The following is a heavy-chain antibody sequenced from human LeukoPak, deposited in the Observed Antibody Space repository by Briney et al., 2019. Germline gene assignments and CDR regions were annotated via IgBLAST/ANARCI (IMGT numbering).Heavy chain of an antibody. J-gene: IGHJ4*02. CDR1: GYTFTGYY. V-gene: IGHV1-2*02. Sequence: ASVKVSCKASGYTFTGYYMHWVRQAPGQGLEWMGWINPNTGDTNYAQKFQGRVAMTGDSSISTAYMELSRLRSDDTAVYYCARPPATMVYPMGGYWAQGTLVTVSS. CDR2: INPNTGDT. D-gene: IGHD2-8*01. CDR3: ARPPATMVYPMGGY.